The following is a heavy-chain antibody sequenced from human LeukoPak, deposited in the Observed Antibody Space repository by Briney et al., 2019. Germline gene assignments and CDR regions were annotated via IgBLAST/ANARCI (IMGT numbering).Heavy chain of an antibody. J-gene: IGHJ1*01. V-gene: IGHV3-30-3*01. Sequence: GRSLRLSCAASGFTFSSYAMHWVRQAPGKGLEWVAVISYDGSNKYYADSVKGRFTISRDNSKNTLYLQMNSLRAEDTAVYYCARDLQAVAAPEVYFQHWGQGTLVTVSS. CDR1: GFTFSSYA. CDR3: ARDLQAVAAPEVYFQH. CDR2: ISYDGSNK. D-gene: IGHD6-19*01.